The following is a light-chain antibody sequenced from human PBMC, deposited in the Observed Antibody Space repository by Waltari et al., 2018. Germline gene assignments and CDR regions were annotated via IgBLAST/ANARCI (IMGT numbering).Light chain of an antibody. Sequence: EIVLTQSPGTLSLSPGERATLSCRASQSVSSSYLAWYQQKPGQAPRVLIYGASIRATGIPDRFSGSGSGTDFTLTINRLEPEDFALYFCQQYGGSPAYTFGQGTKLEI. J-gene: IGKJ2*01. CDR3: QQYGGSPAYT. V-gene: IGKV3-20*01. CDR2: GAS. CDR1: QSVSSSY.